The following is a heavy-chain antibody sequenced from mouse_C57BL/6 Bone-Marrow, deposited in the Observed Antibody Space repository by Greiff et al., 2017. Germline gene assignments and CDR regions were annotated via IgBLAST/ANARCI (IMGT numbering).Heavy chain of an antibody. CDR1: GFTFSDYG. CDR3: TRPPFTAVLADY. J-gene: IGHJ4*01. CDR2: ISSGSSTI. V-gene: IGHV5-17*03. D-gene: IGHD1-1*01. Sequence: EVKVVESGGGLVKPGGSLKLSCAASGFTFSDYGMHWVRQAPEKGLEWVAYISSGSSTIYYADTVKGRFTISRDNARNTLYLQMSSLKSEDTAMYYCTRPPFTAVLADYWGQGTSVTVSS.